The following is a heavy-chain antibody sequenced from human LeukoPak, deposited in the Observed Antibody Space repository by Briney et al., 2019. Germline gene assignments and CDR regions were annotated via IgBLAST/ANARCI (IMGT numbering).Heavy chain of an antibody. V-gene: IGHV3-53*04. D-gene: IGHD6-19*01. J-gene: IGHJ4*02. CDR2: IYSGGST. CDR3: AKDPDSSGWYGYYFDY. CDR1: GFTVSSNY. Sequence: GGSLRLSCAASGFTVSSNYMSWVRQAPGKGLEWVSVIYSGGSTYYADSVKGRFTISRHNSKNTLYLQMNSLRAEDTAVYYCAKDPDSSGWYGYYFDYWGQGTLVTVSS.